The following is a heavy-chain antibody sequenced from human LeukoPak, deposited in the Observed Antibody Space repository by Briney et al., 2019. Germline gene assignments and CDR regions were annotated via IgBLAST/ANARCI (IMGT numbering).Heavy chain of an antibody. Sequence: SETLSLTCAVYCGSFSGYYWSWIRQPPGNGLELIGEINHSGSTNYNPSLKSRVTISVDTSKNQFSLKLSSVTAADTAVYYCARAGYSGYDYADYWGQGTLVTVSS. CDR2: INHSGST. V-gene: IGHV4-34*01. D-gene: IGHD5-12*01. J-gene: IGHJ4*02. CDR3: ARAGYSGYDYADY. CDR1: CGSFSGYY.